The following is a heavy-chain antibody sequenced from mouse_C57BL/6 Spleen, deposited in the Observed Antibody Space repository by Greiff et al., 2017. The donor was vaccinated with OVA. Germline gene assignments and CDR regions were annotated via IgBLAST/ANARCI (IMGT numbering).Heavy chain of an antibody. V-gene: IGHV5-17*01. CDR1: GFTFSDYG. CDR3: ALYGSSYPYYAMDY. CDR2: ISSGSSTI. Sequence: EVKLVESGGGLVKPGGSLKLSCAASGFTFSDYGMHWVRQAPEKGLEWVAYISSGSSTIYYADTVKGRFTISRDNAKNTLFLQMTSLRSEDTAMYYCALYGSSYPYYAMDYWGQGTSVTVSS. D-gene: IGHD1-1*01. J-gene: IGHJ4*01.